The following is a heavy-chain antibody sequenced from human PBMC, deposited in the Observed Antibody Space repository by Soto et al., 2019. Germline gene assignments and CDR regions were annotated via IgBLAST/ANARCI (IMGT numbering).Heavy chain of an antibody. V-gene: IGHV1-18*01. D-gene: IGHD3-22*01. CDR3: ARDLTSYTMIVVVQRGAFDI. Sequence: ASVKVSCKASGYTFTSYGISWVRQAPGQGLEWMGWISAYNGNTNYAQELQGRVTMTTDTSTSTAYMELRSLRSDDTAVYYCARDLTSYTMIVVVQRGAFDIWGQGTMVTVSS. J-gene: IGHJ3*02. CDR1: GYTFTSYG. CDR2: ISAYNGNT.